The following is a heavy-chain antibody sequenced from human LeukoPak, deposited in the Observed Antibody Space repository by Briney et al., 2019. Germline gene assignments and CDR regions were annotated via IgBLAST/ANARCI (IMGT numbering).Heavy chain of an antibody. V-gene: IGHV3-30*18. J-gene: IGHJ4*02. D-gene: IGHD3-10*01. CDR1: GFTFSNAW. CDR3: AKDSGYYGSGSLDY. Sequence: GGSLRLSCAASGFTFSNAWMSWVRQAPGKGLEWVAVISYDGGNKYYADSVKGRFTISRDNSKNTLYLQMNSLRAEDTAVYYCAKDSGYYGSGSLDYWGQGTLVTVSS. CDR2: ISYDGGNK.